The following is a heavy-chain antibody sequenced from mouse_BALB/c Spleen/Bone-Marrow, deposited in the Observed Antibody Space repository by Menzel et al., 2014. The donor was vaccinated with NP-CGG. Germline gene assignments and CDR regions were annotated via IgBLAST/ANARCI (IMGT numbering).Heavy chain of an antibody. CDR1: GFTFSNYW. J-gene: IGHJ3*01. Sequence: EVQGVESGGGLVQPGGSMKLSCVASGFTFSNYWMNWVRQSPEKGLEWVAEIRLKSNNYATHYAESVKGRFTISRDDSKSSVYLQMNNLRAEDTGIYYCTTEFAYWGQGTLVTVSA. CDR3: TTEFAY. CDR2: IRLKSNNYAT. V-gene: IGHV6-6*02.